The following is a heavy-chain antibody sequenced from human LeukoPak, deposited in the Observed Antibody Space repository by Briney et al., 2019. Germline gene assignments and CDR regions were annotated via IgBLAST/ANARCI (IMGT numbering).Heavy chain of an antibody. Sequence: GGSLRLSCAASGFTFSDYYMSWIRQAPGKGLEWVSYISSSGSTIYYADSVKGRFTISRDNAKISLYLQMNSLRAEDTAVYYCARAVAGVTLVLRDYYFDYWGQGTLATVSS. D-gene: IGHD6-19*01. CDR3: ARAVAGVTLVLRDYYFDY. J-gene: IGHJ4*02. CDR1: GFTFSDYY. V-gene: IGHV3-11*01. CDR2: ISSSGSTI.